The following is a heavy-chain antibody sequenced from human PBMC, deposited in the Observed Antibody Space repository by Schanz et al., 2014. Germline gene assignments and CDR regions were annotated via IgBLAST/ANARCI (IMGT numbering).Heavy chain of an antibody. CDR3: AKGTSGSYDTNFDY. D-gene: IGHD1-26*01. J-gene: IGHJ4*02. Sequence: QVQLVESGGGVVQPGGSLRLSCAASGFTFSSYGMHWVRQAPGKGLEWLSYISRDGTTSYYADSVKGRFTISRDNSKNTLDLQMNSLRAEDTAVYYCAKGTSGSYDTNFDYWGQGTLVTVSS. V-gene: IGHV3-NL1*01. CDR2: ISRDGTTS. CDR1: GFTFSSYG.